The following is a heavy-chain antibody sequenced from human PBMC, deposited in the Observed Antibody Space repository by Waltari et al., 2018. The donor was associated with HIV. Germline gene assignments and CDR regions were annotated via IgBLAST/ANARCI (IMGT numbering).Heavy chain of an antibody. V-gene: IGHV4-4*07. D-gene: IGHD2-2*02. J-gene: IGHJ3*02. CDR2: FYPSGNS. Sequence: QVQLQESGPGLVKPSETLSLTGPVPGAPISSFYWRWFRQPAGKGLEWIGRFYPSGNSNYNPSLKSRVTLSLDTSKNQFSLNLSSVTAADTAVYYCARANSSTSRYSAFEMWGQGTVVTVSS. CDR1: GAPISSFY. CDR3: ARANSSTSRYSAFEM.